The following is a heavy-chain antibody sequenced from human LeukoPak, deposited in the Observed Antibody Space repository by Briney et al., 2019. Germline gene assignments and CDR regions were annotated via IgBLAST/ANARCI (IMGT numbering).Heavy chain of an antibody. D-gene: IGHD6-13*01. CDR2: ISYDGTIE. J-gene: IGHJ6*02. CDR3: ARGGQQMSDAMDV. CDR1: GFTFTDYI. Sequence: PGRSQRLSCVASGFTFTDYIMHWVRQAPGKGLEWVTVISYDGTIEYYADSVKGRFTISKDNSKNRLYLQMNSLRTEDTAVYFCARGGQQMSDAMDVWGQGTTVTVSS. V-gene: IGHV3-30-3*01.